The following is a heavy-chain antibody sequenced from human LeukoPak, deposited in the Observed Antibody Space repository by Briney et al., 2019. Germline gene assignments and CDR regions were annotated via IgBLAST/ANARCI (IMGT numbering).Heavy chain of an antibody. CDR1: GFTFDDYG. CDR2: INWNGGST. Sequence: GGSLRLSCAASGFTFDDYGMSWVRQAPGKGLEWVSGINWNGGSTGYADSVKGRFTISRDNAKNSLYLQMNSLRAEDTAVYYCAKLVWTMTVPYYFDYWGQGTLVTVSS. D-gene: IGHD3-22*01. CDR3: AKLVWTMTVPYYFDY. V-gene: IGHV3-20*04. J-gene: IGHJ4*02.